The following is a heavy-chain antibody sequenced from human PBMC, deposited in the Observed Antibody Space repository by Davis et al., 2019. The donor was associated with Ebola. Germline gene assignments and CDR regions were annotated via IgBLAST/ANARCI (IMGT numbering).Heavy chain of an antibody. CDR3: ARDPYSGSSWDYGMDV. CDR2: INAGNGNT. Sequence: ASAKVSCKASGYTFTSYAMHWVRQAPGQRLQWMGWINAGNGNTKYSQKFQGRVTITRDTSASTAYMELSSLRSEDTAVYYCARDPYSGSSWDYGMDVWGQGTTVTVSS. V-gene: IGHV1-3*01. D-gene: IGHD1-26*01. CDR1: GYTFTSYA. J-gene: IGHJ6*02.